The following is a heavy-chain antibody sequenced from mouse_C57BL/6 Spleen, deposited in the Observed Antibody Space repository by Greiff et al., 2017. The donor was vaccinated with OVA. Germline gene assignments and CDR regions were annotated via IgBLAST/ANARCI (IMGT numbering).Heavy chain of an antibody. CDR2: INPNNGGT. J-gene: IGHJ4*01. CDR3: ARGYYGNYRYAMDY. CDR1: GYTFTDYY. Sequence: VQLQQSGPELVKPGASVKISCKASGYTFTDYYMNWVKQSHGKSLEWIGDINPNNGGTSYNQKFKGKATLTVDKSSSTAYMELRSLTSEDSAVYYCARGYYGNYRYAMDYWGQGTSVTVSS. V-gene: IGHV1-26*01. D-gene: IGHD2-1*01.